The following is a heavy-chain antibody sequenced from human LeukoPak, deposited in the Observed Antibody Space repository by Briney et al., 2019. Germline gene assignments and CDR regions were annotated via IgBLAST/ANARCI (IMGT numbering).Heavy chain of an antibody. V-gene: IGHV3-74*01. Sequence: GGSLRLFCAASGFTFSSYWMHWVRQTLGKGLVCVSRINSAGSSTDYADSVKGRFTISRDNAKNTLYLQMNSLRAEDMAVYYCVRGSNDWIGMDVWGQGTTVTVSS. D-gene: IGHD3-9*01. CDR1: GFTFSSYW. J-gene: IGHJ6*02. CDR2: INSAGSST. CDR3: VRGSNDWIGMDV.